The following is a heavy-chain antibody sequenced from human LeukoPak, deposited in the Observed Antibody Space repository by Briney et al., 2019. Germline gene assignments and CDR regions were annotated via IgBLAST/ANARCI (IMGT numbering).Heavy chain of an antibody. CDR1: GFTFSEYY. J-gene: IGHJ6*02. D-gene: IGHD3-22*01. CDR3: ARALGLHYDSSSPSYGMDV. Sequence: PGGSLRLSCAASGFTFSEYYMSWIRQAPGKGLEWVSYISSSSSYTNYADSVKGRFTISRDNAKNSLYLQMNSLRAEDTAVYYCARALGLHYDSSSPSYGMDVWGQGTTVTVSS. V-gene: IGHV3-11*06. CDR2: ISSSSSYT.